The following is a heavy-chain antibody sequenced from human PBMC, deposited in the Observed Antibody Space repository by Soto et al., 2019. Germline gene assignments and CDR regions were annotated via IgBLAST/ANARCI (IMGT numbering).Heavy chain of an antibody. CDR1: GGSISSSSYY. D-gene: IGHD3-10*01. V-gene: IGHV4-39*01. CDR2: IYYSGST. CDR3: ARAGPYGSGSYISPFDP. Sequence: QLQLQESGPGLVKPSETLSLTCTVSGGSISSSSYYWGWIRQPPGKGLEWIGSIYYSGSTYYNPSLKSRVTISVDTSKNQFSLKLSSVTAADTAVYYCARAGPYGSGSYISPFDPWGQGTLVTVSS. J-gene: IGHJ5*02.